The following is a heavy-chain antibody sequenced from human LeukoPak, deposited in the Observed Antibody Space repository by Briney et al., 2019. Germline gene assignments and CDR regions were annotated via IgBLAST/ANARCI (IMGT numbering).Heavy chain of an antibody. CDR3: ARGHAAYCGGDCPGGY. D-gene: IGHD2-21*02. J-gene: IGHJ4*02. Sequence: GASVKVSCKASGYTFTSYGISWVRQATGQGLEWMGWISAYNGNTNYAQKLQGRVTMTTDTSTSTAYMELRSLRSDDTAVYYCARGHAAYCGGDCPGGYWGQGTLVTVSS. CDR1: GYTFTSYG. V-gene: IGHV1-18*01. CDR2: ISAYNGNT.